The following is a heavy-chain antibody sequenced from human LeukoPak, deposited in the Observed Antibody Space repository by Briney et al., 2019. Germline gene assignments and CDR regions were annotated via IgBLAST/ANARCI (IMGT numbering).Heavy chain of an antibody. CDR2: IYYSGST. CDR3: ARHLGTSCFDY. D-gene: IGHD2-2*01. CDR1: GGSFSGYY. V-gene: IGHV4-59*08. J-gene: IGHJ4*02. Sequence: PSETLSLTCAVYGGSFSGYYWSWIRQPPGKGLEWIGYIYYSGSTNYNPSLKSRVTISVDTSKNQFSLKLSSVTAADTAVYYCARHLGTSCFDYWGQGTLVTVSS.